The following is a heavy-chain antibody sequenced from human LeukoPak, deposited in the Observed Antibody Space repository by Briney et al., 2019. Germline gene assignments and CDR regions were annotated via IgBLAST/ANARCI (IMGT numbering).Heavy chain of an antibody. V-gene: IGHV3-66*01. CDR3: ARGPAAAGLDY. CDR2: IYSGGST. CDR1: EFTVSSNY. Sequence: PGGSLRLSCAASEFTVSSNYMSWVRQAPGKGLEWVSVIYSGGSTYYADSVKGRFTISRDNSKNTLYLQMNSLRAEDTAVYYCARGPAAAGLDYWGQGTLVTVSS. D-gene: IGHD6-13*01. J-gene: IGHJ4*02.